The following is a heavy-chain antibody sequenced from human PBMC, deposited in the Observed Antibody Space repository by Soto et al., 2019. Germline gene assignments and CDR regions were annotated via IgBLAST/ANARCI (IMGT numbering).Heavy chain of an antibody. V-gene: IGHV4-34*01. Sequence: SETLSLTCAVYGGSFSGYYWSWIRQSPGKGLEWIGEINHRGSTNYNPSLKSRVTISLDTSKIQFSLKLISVTAADTAVYYCARGRIKVTTPFDYWGQGTLVTVSS. J-gene: IGHJ4*02. D-gene: IGHD4-17*01. CDR1: GGSFSGYY. CDR3: ARGRIKVTTPFDY. CDR2: INHRGST.